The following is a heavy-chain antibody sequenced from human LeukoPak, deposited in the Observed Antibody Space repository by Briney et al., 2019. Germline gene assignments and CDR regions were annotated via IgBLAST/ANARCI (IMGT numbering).Heavy chain of an antibody. CDR1: GGSFSGYY. CDR3: ARGSYYYGSGRLPPNGP. J-gene: IGHJ5*02. CDR2: INHSGST. V-gene: IGHV4-34*01. D-gene: IGHD3-10*01. Sequence: PAETLSLTCAVYGGSFSGYYWSWIRQPPGKGLEWMGEINHSGSTNYNPSLKSRATISVDTSKNQFSLKLSSVTAADTAVYSCARGSYYYGSGRLPPNGPWGQGTLVTVSS.